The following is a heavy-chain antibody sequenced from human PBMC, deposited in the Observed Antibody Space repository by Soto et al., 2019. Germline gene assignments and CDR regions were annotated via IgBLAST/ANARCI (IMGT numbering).Heavy chain of an antibody. CDR1: GFSFNTRGVG. Sequence: QITLKESGPTLMKPTQTLALTCTFSGFSFNTRGVGVAWIRQPPGKTLEWLAVIYWDGDRRYSPSLTDRLSITKDMSTKQVVLTLSNVDPVDTGTYHCAHLVPGPLSFAYWGQGALVTVSS. CDR3: AHLVPGPLSFAY. CDR2: IYWDGDR. V-gene: IGHV2-5*02. D-gene: IGHD6-19*01. J-gene: IGHJ4*02.